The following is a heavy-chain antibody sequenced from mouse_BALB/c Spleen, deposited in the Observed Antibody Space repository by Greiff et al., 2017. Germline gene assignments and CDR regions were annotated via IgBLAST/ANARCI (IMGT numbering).Heavy chain of an antibody. D-gene: IGHD1-1*01. CDR3: ARVAGSSYNWYFDV. CDR1: GFTFSSYA. CDR2: ISSGGST. V-gene: IGHV5-6-5*01. J-gene: IGHJ1*01. Sequence: EVHLVESGGGLVKPGGSLKLSCAASGFTFSSYAMSWVRQTPEKRLEWVASISSGGSTYYPDSVKGRFTISRDNARNILYLQMSSLRSEDTAMYYCARVAGSSYNWYFDVWGAGTTVTVSS.